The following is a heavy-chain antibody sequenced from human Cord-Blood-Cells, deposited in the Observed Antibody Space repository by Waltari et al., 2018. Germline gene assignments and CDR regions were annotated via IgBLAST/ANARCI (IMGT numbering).Heavy chain of an antibody. V-gene: IGHV1-8*03. Sequence: QVQLVQSGAEVKKPGASVKVSCTASVYTFTRYYRHWVRPPTGQGLEWMGWINPNSGNTGYAQKFQGRVTITRNTSISTAYMELSSLRSEDTAVYYCARGLGGYDYYYYMDVWGKGTTVTVSS. CDR1: VYTFTRYY. J-gene: IGHJ6*03. D-gene: IGHD2-15*01. CDR2: INPNSGNT. CDR3: ARGLGGYDYYYYMDV.